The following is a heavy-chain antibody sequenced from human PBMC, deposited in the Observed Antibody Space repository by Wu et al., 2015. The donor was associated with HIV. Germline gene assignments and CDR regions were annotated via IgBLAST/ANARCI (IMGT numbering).Heavy chain of an antibody. Sequence: QVQLVQSGAEVKKPGASVKVSCKASGYTFTTYDISWVRQATGQGLEWMGWMNPNSGNTGYAQKFQGRVTMTRNTSISAAYMELSSLRSEDTAIYYCARRNSSLVGTVYQYYGMDVWGQGTTVTVPS. CDR3: ARRNSSLVGTVYQYYGMDV. V-gene: IGHV1-8*01. J-gene: IGHJ6*02. CDR2: MNPNSGNT. CDR1: GYTFTTYD. D-gene: IGHD6-13*01.